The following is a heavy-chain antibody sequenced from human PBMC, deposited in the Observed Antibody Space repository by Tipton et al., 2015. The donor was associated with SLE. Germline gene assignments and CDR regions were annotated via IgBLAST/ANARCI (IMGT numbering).Heavy chain of an antibody. J-gene: IGHJ4*02. D-gene: IGHD1-7*01. CDR2: IKSESDGGAT. CDR1: GLIFNDAW. V-gene: IGHV3-15*01. Sequence: SLRLSCAASGLIFNDAWMSWGRQAPGKGLEWVGRIKSESDGGATDYAAPVKGRFTISRDDSKNTLYLQMNSLKTEDTAMYYCTTSVLTGTSYWGQGTLVTVSS. CDR3: TTSVLTGTSY.